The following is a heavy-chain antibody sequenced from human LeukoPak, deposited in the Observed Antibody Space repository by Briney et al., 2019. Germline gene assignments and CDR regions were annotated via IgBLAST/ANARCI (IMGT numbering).Heavy chain of an antibody. Sequence: ASVKVSCKASGYTFTSYGISWVRQAPGQGLEWMGWISAYNGNTNYAQKLQGRVTMTTDTSTSTAYMELRSLRSDDTAVYYCARVPQRGYYDSSGYYFRAFDIWGQGTMVTVSS. J-gene: IGHJ3*02. CDR2: ISAYNGNT. V-gene: IGHV1-18*01. CDR3: ARVPQRGYYDSSGYYFRAFDI. CDR1: GYTFTSYG. D-gene: IGHD3-22*01.